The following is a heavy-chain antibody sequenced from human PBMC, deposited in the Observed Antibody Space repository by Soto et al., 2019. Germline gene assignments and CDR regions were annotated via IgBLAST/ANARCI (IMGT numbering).Heavy chain of an antibody. CDR2: IYYNGNT. J-gene: IGHJ6*02. D-gene: IGHD1-1*01. CDR1: GGSISSRDYY. CDR3: ARDKGGAALEGSGMDV. V-gene: IGHV4-31*03. Sequence: QVQLQESGPGLVKPSQTLSLSCSVSGGSISSRDYYWSWIRHHPEKGLEWIGSIYYNGNTYYNPSLKSRVTVSSDTSMNEFSLKLTSVTAADTAVYYCARDKGGAALEGSGMDVWGQGTTVTVSS.